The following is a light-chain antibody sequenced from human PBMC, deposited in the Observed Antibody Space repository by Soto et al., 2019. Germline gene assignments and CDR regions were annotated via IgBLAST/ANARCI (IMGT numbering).Light chain of an antibody. J-gene: IGKJ1*01. CDR2: KAS. Sequence: DIQMTQSPSTLSASVGDRVTITCRASQSISIWLAWYQQKPGKAPKLLIYKASSLESGVPSRFSGSGSGTDFPLTISSLQPDDFATYYCQQYNSYWTFGQGTKVEIK. V-gene: IGKV1-5*03. CDR3: QQYNSYWT. CDR1: QSISIW.